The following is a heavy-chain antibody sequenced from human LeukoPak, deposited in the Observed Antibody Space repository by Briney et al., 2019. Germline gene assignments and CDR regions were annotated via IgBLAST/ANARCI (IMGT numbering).Heavy chain of an antibody. D-gene: IGHD6-13*01. CDR2: IYSGGST. J-gene: IGHJ4*02. CDR1: GFTVSSNY. Sequence: GRSRRLSCAASGFTVSSNYMSWVRQAPGKGLEWVSVIYSGGSTYYADSVKGRFTISRDNSKNTLYLQMNSLRAEDTAVYYCARDPWSSSWYDYWGQGTLVTVSS. V-gene: IGHV3-66*01. CDR3: ARDPWSSSWYDY.